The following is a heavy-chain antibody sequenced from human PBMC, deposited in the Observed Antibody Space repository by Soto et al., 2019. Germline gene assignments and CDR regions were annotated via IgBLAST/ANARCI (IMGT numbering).Heavy chain of an antibody. CDR2: INAANGNT. D-gene: IGHD3-3*02. V-gene: IGHV1-3*01. CDR3: AGSFHFWSTYYFDY. Sequence: ASVKVSCKGYGYSFTSHDMHWVRQAPGQRLEWMGWINAANGNTKYSQKFQGRVTISRDTSATTVYMELSSLRSEDTAVYYCAGSFHFWSTYYFDYWGQRTPVTVSS. J-gene: IGHJ4*02. CDR1: GYSFTSHD.